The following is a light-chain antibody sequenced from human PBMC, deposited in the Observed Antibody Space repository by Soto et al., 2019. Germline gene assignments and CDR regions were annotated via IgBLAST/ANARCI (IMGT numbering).Light chain of an antibody. CDR2: DVS. CDR3: QQRSNWPRT. Sequence: EIMLTQSPGTLSLSPGERATLSCRASQGVSSSYLAWYQQKPGQAPRLLIYDVSNRATGIPARFSGSGSGTDFTLTISSLEPEDFAVYYCQQRSNWPRTFGQGTKVDIK. J-gene: IGKJ1*01. V-gene: IGKV3D-20*02. CDR1: QGVSSSY.